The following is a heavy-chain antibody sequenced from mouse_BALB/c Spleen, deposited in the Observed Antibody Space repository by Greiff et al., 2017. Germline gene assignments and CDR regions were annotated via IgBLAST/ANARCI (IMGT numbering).Heavy chain of an antibody. CDR3: TRSNYGNSWYFDV. Sequence: VKLIESGAELVKPGASVKLSCKASGYTFTSYYMYWVKQRPGQGLEWIGEINPSNGGTNFNEKFKSKATLTVDKSSSTAYMQLSSLTSEDSAVYYCTRSNYGNSWYFDVWGAGTTVTVSS. D-gene: IGHD2-1*01. CDR2: INPSNGGT. CDR1: GYTFTSYY. J-gene: IGHJ1*01. V-gene: IGHV1S81*02.